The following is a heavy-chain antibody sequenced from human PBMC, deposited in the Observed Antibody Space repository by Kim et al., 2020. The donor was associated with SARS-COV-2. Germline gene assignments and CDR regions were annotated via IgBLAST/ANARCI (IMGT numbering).Heavy chain of an antibody. CDR1: GYSFTSYW. CDR2: IYPGDSDT. J-gene: IGHJ4*02. D-gene: IGHD6-19*01. CDR3: ARRTRTYSSGWYEDPYFDY. V-gene: IGHV5-51*01. Sequence: GESLKISCKGSGYSFTSYWIGWVRQMPGKGLEWMGIIYPGDSDTRYSPSSQGQVTISADKSISTAYLQWSSLKASDTAMYYCARRTRTYSSGWYEDPYFDYWGQGTLVTVSS.